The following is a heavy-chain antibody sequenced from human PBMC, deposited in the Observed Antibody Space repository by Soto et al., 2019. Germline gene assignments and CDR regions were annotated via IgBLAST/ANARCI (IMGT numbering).Heavy chain of an antibody. J-gene: IGHJ4*02. V-gene: IGHV4-39*01. CDR3: ADMRGQWLPRD. CDR2: IYYTGNT. CDR1: GDTISTGGYT. Sequence: SETLSLTCDVSGDTISTGGYTWAWIRQPPGKGLEWLGTIYYTGNTYYNPSLKSRVTLSVDTSKNQFSLNLNSVSAADTAVYFCADMRGQWLPRDWGQGILVTVSS. D-gene: IGHD6-19*01.